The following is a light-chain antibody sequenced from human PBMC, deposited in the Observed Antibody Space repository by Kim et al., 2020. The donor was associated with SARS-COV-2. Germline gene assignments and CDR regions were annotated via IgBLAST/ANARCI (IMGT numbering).Light chain of an antibody. CDR3: QAWDGSAVV. Sequence: SYELTQPPSVSVSPGQTASITCSADDLGDRYVCWYQQKPGQSPVLVIYQDNKRPSGIPERFSGSNSGNTATLTISGTQATDEADYYCQAWDGSAVVFGGGTSLTVL. CDR2: QDN. V-gene: IGLV3-1*01. J-gene: IGLJ2*01. CDR1: DLGDRY.